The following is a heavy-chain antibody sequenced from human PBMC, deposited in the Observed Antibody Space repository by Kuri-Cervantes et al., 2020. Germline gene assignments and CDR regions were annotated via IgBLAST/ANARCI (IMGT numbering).Heavy chain of an antibody. CDR3: ARANDSSGYSVDY. Sequence: SETLSLTCTVSGGPISGYSWSWIRQPPGKGLEWIGYIYHSGSTYYNPSLKSRVTISVDRSKNQFSLKLSSVTAADTAVYYCARANDSSGYSVDYWGQGTLVTVSS. CDR2: IYHSGST. J-gene: IGHJ4*02. V-gene: IGHV4-30-2*01. CDR1: GGPISGYS. D-gene: IGHD3-22*01.